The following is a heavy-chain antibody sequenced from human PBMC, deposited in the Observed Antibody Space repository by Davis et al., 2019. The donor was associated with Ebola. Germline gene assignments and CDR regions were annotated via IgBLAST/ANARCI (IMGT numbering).Heavy chain of an antibody. CDR1: GYTFTSYA. D-gene: IGHD1-26*01. Sequence: ASVKVSCKASGYTFTSYAMHWVRQAPGQRLEWMGWINAGNGNTKYSQKFQGRVTITRDTSASTAYMELSSLRSEDTAVYYCASGVDSGSYYYYYYYYMDVWGKGTTVTVSS. J-gene: IGHJ6*03. V-gene: IGHV1-3*01. CDR3: ASGVDSGSYYYYYYYYMDV. CDR2: INAGNGNT.